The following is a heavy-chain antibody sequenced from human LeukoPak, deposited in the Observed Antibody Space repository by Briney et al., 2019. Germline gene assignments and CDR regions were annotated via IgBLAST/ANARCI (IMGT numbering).Heavy chain of an antibody. CDR3: AKAGGGSCHSSLDF. D-gene: IGHD2-15*01. CDR2: LSGSGYNT. Sequence: GGSLRLSCAASGFTFSSHALSWVRQAPGKGLEWVSSLSGSGYNTYYADSVRGRFTISRDNSKNTLYLQMNSRRAEDTAVYYCAKAGGGSCHSSLDFWGQGTLVTVSS. CDR1: GFTFSSHA. V-gene: IGHV3-23*01. J-gene: IGHJ4*02.